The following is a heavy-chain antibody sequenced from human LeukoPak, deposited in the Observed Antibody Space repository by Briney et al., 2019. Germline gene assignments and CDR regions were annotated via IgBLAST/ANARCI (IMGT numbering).Heavy chain of an antibody. Sequence: GGSLRLSCAASGFTFSSYAMSWVRQAPGKGLEWVSSISGSGGSTYYADSVKGRFTISRDNSKTTLYLQMNSLRAEDTAVYYCARGEVVTASLPDYFYYYMDVWGKGTTATISS. J-gene: IGHJ6*03. CDR2: ISGSGGST. CDR1: GFTFSSYA. D-gene: IGHD2-21*02. V-gene: IGHV3-23*01. CDR3: ARGEVVTASLPDYFYYYMDV.